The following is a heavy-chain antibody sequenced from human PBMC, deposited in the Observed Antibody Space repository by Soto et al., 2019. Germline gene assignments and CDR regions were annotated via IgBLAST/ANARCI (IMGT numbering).Heavy chain of an antibody. CDR1: GFTFSSYS. V-gene: IGHV3-48*01. CDR3: ARDLYDGNSGYYYGMDV. CDR2: ISSSSRTI. D-gene: IGHD5-12*01. J-gene: IGHJ6*02. Sequence: PGGSLRLSCAASGFTFSSYSMNWVRQAPGKGLEWVSYISSSSRTIYYTDSVKGRFTISRDNAKNSLYLQMNSLRAEDTAVYYCARDLYDGNSGYYYGMDVWGQGTPVTVSS.